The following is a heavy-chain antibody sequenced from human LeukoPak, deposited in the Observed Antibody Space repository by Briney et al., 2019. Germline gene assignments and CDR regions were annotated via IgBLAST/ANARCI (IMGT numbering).Heavy chain of an antibody. CDR2: VYHSGST. J-gene: IGHJ5*02. CDR3: ARVPGVYYDRLTGYGSGWFDP. V-gene: IGHV4-38-2*02. Sequence: SETLSLICTVSGYSISSGYYWGWVRQPPGKGLEWIETVYHSGSTYYNPSLRSRVTISVETSKNQFSLKVRSMTAADTAVYYCARVPGVYYDRLTGYGSGWFDPWGQGTLVTVSS. D-gene: IGHD3-9*01. CDR1: GYSISSGYY.